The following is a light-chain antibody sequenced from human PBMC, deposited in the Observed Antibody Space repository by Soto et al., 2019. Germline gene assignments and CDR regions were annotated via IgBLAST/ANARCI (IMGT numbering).Light chain of an antibody. V-gene: IGKV1-33*01. CDR2: ESS. Sequence: DIQMTQSPSSLSASVGVRVTIICQARQAITNYLNWYQQKPWKAPNLLIHESSNLETGVPSRLSGSGTGTYFSVTISSLQPEDIATYYCQQYDTVPLTGGQGTRLEIK. CDR1: QAITNY. CDR3: QQYDTVPLT. J-gene: IGKJ5*01.